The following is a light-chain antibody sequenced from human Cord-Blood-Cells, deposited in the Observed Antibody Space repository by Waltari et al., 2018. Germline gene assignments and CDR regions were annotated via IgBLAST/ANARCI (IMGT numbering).Light chain of an antibody. Sequence: DILITQSPDSLAVSLGERATINCKSSQSVLYSSNNKNYLAWYQQKPGQPPKLLIYWASTRESGVPDRFSGSWSGTDFTLTISSLQAEDVAVYYCQQYYSTPFTFGPGTKVDIK. CDR2: WAS. CDR1: QSVLYSSNNKNY. CDR3: QQYYSTPFT. V-gene: IGKV4-1*01. J-gene: IGKJ3*01.